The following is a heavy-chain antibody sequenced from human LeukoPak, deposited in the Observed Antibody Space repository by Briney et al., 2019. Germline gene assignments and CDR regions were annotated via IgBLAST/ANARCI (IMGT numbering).Heavy chain of an antibody. CDR3: ARGGFTYGNDY. V-gene: IGHV4-38-2*02. Sequence: SETLSLTCTVSSYSISSGYYWGWIRQPPGKGLEWLGSIYHSGSNYYNPSLKSRVTISVDTSKNQFSLKLSSVTAADTAVYYCARGGFTYGNDYWGQGTLATVSS. J-gene: IGHJ4*02. CDR1: SYSISSGYY. D-gene: IGHD3-10*01. CDR2: IYHSGSN.